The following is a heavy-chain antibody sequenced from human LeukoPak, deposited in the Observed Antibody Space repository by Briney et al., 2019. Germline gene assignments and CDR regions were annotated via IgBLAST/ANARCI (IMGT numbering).Heavy chain of an antibody. V-gene: IGHV1-46*01. CDR2: IDPSGGST. D-gene: IGHD3-22*01. CDR3: VRDLYYYDSSGYLRDY. Sequence: ASVKVSCKASGYTFTSYYMHWVRQAPGQGLEWMGIIDPSGGSTSYAQKFQGRVTMTRDTSTSTVYMELSSLRSEDTAVYYCVRDLYYYDSSGYLRDYWGQGTLVTVSS. CDR1: GYTFTSYY. J-gene: IGHJ4*02.